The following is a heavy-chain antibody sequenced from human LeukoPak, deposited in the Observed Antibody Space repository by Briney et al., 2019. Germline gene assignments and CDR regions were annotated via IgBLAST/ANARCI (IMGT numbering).Heavy chain of an antibody. CDR3: ARAPGGYYHVDY. J-gene: IGHJ4*02. V-gene: IGHV1-69*04. Sequence: AVKVSCKASGGTFSSYAISWVRQAPGQGLEWMGRIIPILGIANYAQKFQGRVTITADKSTSTAYMELSSLRSEDTAVYYCARAPGGYYHVDYWGQGTLVTVSS. D-gene: IGHD3-22*01. CDR1: GGTFSSYA. CDR2: IIPILGIA.